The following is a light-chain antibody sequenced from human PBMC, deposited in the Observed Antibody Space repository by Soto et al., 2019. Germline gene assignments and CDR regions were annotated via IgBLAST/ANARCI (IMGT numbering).Light chain of an antibody. CDR1: QSISYW. Sequence: DIQMTQSPSTLSASVGDRVTITCRASQSISYWLAWYQQKPGKAPKVLIYKASSLESGVPSRFSGSGSGTEFTLTISSLQPDESATYFCQQYHIYPRTFGQGTKVEIK. V-gene: IGKV1-5*03. J-gene: IGKJ1*01. CDR2: KAS. CDR3: QQYHIYPRT.